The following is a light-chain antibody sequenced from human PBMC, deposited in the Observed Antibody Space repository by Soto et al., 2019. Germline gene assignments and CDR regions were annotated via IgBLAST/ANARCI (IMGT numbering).Light chain of an antibody. CDR2: GAS. V-gene: IGKV3-20*01. J-gene: IGKJ1*01. Sequence: EIVLTQSPGTLSLSPGERATLSCRASQSVSSSYLAWYQQKPGQAPRLLIYGASSRATGIPDRFSGRGSGKDFTLSICRLLPDDFAVYYCQQYGSSPWTFGQGTKV. CDR3: QQYGSSPWT. CDR1: QSVSSSY.